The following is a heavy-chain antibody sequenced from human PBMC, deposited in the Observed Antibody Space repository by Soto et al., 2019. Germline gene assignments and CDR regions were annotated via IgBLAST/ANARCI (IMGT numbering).Heavy chain of an antibody. CDR1: GGSISSGGYY. D-gene: IGHD3-22*01. J-gene: IGHJ4*02. CDR3: ARSDSSGKTRYYFDH. V-gene: IGHV4-31*03. Sequence: SETLSLTCTVSGGSISSGGYYWSWIRQHPGKGLEWIGYIYSTESTNYNPSLKSRLTISVDMSASQFSLKLSSVTVADTAVYYCARSDSSGKTRYYFDHWGQGTLVTVSS. CDR2: IYSTEST.